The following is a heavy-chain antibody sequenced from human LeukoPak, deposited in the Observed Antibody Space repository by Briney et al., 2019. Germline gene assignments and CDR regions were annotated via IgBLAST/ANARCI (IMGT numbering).Heavy chain of an antibody. CDR2: FDPEDGET. J-gene: IGHJ4*02. D-gene: IGHD1-26*01. V-gene: IGHV1-24*01. CDR1: GYTLTELS. Sequence: ASVKVSCKVSGYTLTELSMHWVRQAPGKGLEWMGGFDPEDGETIYAQKFQGRVTMTEDTSTDTAYTELSSLRSEDTAVYYCATVRWELLRKGYFDYWGQGTLVTVSS. CDR3: ATVRWELLRKGYFDY.